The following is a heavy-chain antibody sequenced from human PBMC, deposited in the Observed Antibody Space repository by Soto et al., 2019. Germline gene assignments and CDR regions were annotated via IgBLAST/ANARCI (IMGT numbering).Heavy chain of an antibody. Sequence: VQLVESGGGLGQPGGSLRLSCAASGFSFNNYEMNWVRQAPGKGLEWVSYISASGDTMYYAGSVKGRFTISRDNAKDSLFLQMNSLRAEDTAVYYCAGGYDSSGYHDYWGQGTPVTVSS. CDR3: AGGYDSSGYHDY. J-gene: IGHJ4*02. D-gene: IGHD3-22*01. CDR2: ISASGDTM. V-gene: IGHV3-48*03. CDR1: GFSFNNYE.